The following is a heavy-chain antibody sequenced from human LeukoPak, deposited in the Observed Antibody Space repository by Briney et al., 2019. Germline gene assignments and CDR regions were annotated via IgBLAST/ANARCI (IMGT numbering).Heavy chain of an antibody. V-gene: IGHV4-39*07. Sequence: SETLSLTCTVSGGSVSRGSYYWGWIRQPPGKGLEWIGNIYYSGSTYYNPSLKSRVTISVETSKNQFSLKLSSVTAADTAVYYCARDGRFPPEVLPRYFDYWGQGTLVTVSS. CDR3: ARDGRFPPEVLPRYFDY. J-gene: IGHJ4*02. CDR1: GGSVSRGSYY. D-gene: IGHD1-26*01. CDR2: IYYSGST.